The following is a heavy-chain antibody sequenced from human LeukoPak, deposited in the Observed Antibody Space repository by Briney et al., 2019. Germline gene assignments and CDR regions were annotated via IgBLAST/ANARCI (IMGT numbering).Heavy chain of an antibody. CDR3: ARDGGPEYSSSGYYFDY. Sequence: QSGGSLRLSCAASGFTFSSYAMRWVRLAPGGGVEWVAVISYEGSNKYYADSVKGRFTISRDNSKNMLYLQMNSLRAEDTAVYCCARDGGPEYSSSGYYFDYWGQGTLVTVSS. CDR1: GFTFSSYA. D-gene: IGHD6-6*01. J-gene: IGHJ4*02. V-gene: IGHV3-30-3*01. CDR2: ISYEGSNK.